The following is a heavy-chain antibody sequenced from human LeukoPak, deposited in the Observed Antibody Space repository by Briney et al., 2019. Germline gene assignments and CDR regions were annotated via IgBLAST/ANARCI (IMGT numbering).Heavy chain of an antibody. J-gene: IGHJ4*02. Sequence: GGSLRLSCAASGFTFSSYAMSWVRQAPGKGLEWVSAISVSGGSTYYADSVKGRFTISRDNSKNTLYLQMNSLRAEDTAVYYCAKEGYYYDSSGYYPLYFDYWGQGTLVTVSS. CDR2: ISVSGGST. V-gene: IGHV3-23*01. CDR3: AKEGYYYDSSGYYPLYFDY. D-gene: IGHD3-22*01. CDR1: GFTFSSYA.